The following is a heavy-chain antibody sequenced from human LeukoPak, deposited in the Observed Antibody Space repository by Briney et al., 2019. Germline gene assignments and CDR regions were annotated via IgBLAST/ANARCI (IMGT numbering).Heavy chain of an antibody. CDR1: GGSISSSSYY. D-gene: IGHD3-22*01. CDR3: ARVRVVVIKPNYFDY. V-gene: IGHV4-39*07. Sequence: SETLSLTCTVSGGSISSSSYYWGWIRQLPGKGLEWIGSIYYSGSTYYNPSLKSRVTISVDTSKNQFSLKLSSVTAAVTAVYYCARVRVVVIKPNYFDYWGQGTLVTVSS. J-gene: IGHJ4*02. CDR2: IYYSGST.